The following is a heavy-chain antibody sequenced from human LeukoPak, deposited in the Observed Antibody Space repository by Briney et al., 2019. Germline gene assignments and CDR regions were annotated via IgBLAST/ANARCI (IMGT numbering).Heavy chain of an antibody. D-gene: IGHD5-18*01. CDR1: GFTFSSYA. J-gene: IGHJ4*02. V-gene: IGHV3-23*01. CDR3: AKGDTYFDY. CDR2: ISCRGGST. Sequence: PGGSLRLSCAASGFTFSSYAMIWVRQAPGKGLEWVSAISCRGGSTYYADSVKALLIISRDNSKNTLYLQMTSLGDEDTAVYYCAKGDTYFDYWGQGTLVTVSS.